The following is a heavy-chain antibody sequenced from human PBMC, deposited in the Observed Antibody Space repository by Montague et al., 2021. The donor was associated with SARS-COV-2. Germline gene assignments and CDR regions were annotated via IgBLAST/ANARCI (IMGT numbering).Heavy chain of an antibody. CDR1: GFPFSSYA. J-gene: IGHJ4*02. V-gene: IGHV3-64*01. CDR3: ARGRAVAVYDY. D-gene: IGHD6-19*01. CDR2: ISSNGGST. Sequence: YLRLSCAASGFPFSSYAMHWVRQAPGKGLEYVSAISSNGGSTYYANSVKGRFTISRDNSKNTLYLQMGSLRAEDMAVYYCARGRAVAVYDYWGQGTLVTVSS.